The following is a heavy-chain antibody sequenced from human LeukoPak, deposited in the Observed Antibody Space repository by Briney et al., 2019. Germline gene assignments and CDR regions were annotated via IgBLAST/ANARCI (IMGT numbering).Heavy chain of an antibody. J-gene: IGHJ3*02. CDR1: GFTVSSNY. D-gene: IGHD3-10*01. CDR2: ISGGSSFI. V-gene: IGHV3-21*01. CDR3: ARLYNSGRNI. Sequence: GGSLRLSCAASGFTVSSNYMSWVRQAPGKGLEWVSSISGGSSFIYYADSVKGRFTISRDNAKNSLYLQMNSLRAEDTAVYYCARLYNSGRNIWGQGTMVTVSS.